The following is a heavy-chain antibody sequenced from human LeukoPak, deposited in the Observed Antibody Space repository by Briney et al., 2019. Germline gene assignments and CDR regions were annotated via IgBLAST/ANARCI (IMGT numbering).Heavy chain of an antibody. Sequence: SETLSLTCTVSGGSISSYYWSWIRQPPGKGLEWIGYIYYSGSTNYNPSLKSRVTISVDTSKNQFSLKLSSVTAADTAVYYCVRGGWSWIVWDYWGQGTLVTVSS. CDR3: VRGGWSWIVWDY. CDR1: GGSISSYY. V-gene: IGHV4-59*01. CDR2: IYYSGST. D-gene: IGHD2-15*01. J-gene: IGHJ4*02.